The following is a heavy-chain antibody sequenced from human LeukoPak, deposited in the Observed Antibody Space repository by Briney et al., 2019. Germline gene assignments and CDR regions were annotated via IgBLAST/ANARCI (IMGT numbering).Heavy chain of an antibody. D-gene: IGHD6-6*01. CDR3: ARVTYSTSSMSLDAFDI. Sequence: SETLSLTCTVSGGSISSYYWSWIRQPAGKGLEWIGRIYTSGSTNYSPSLKSRVTMSVDTSKNQFSLKLRSVTAADTAVYYCARVTYSTSSMSLDAFDIWGQGTMVTVSS. J-gene: IGHJ3*02. V-gene: IGHV4-4*07. CDR2: IYTSGST. CDR1: GGSISSYY.